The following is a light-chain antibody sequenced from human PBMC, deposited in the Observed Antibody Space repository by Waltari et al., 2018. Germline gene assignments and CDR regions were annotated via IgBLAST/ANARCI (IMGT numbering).Light chain of an antibody. CDR3: QHNYMSPPT. J-gene: IGKJ1*01. Sequence: DIQMTQSPSSLSALVGDRVTITCRASQSIGTSLNWYPQKPGKAPKVLIYAASTLQSGVPSRFSGSGSGTDFTLTISSLQPEDFATYYCQHNYMSPPTFGQGTKVEIK. CDR2: AAS. CDR1: QSIGTS. V-gene: IGKV1-39*01.